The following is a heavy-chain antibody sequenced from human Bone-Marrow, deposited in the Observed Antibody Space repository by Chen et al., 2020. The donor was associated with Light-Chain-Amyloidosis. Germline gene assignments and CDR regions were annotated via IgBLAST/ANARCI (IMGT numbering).Heavy chain of an antibody. J-gene: IGHJ4*02. CDR1: ETSIDAAY. V-gene: IGHV4-59*01. CDR2: IFYSGST. CDR3: ARVQTVTALNY. D-gene: IGHD2-21*02. Sequence: QVQLQESGPGLVKPSETLSLTCSVSETSIDAAYWAWIRQPPGKGLEWIGYIFYSGSTTYNPSLKSRVTMSVDTSTNQFSLMLTSLTTADTAVYYCARVQTVTALNYWGQGTMVTVSS.